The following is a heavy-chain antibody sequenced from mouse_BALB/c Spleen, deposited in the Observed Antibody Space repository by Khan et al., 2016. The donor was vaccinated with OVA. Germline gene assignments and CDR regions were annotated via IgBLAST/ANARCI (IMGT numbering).Heavy chain of an antibody. Sequence: EVELVESGGGVVKPGGSLKLSCSASGFTFSSFALSWVRQTPAKRLEWVATISTGGHYTFYPASVKSRFTISRDHARNTLYLQMSSLRSEDTVIYYCTRSLVDYYAMDYWGQGTSVTVSS. D-gene: IGHD2-2*01. V-gene: IGHV5-9-3*01. CDR2: ISTGGHYT. CDR1: GFTFSSFA. J-gene: IGHJ4*01. CDR3: TRSLVDYYAMDY.